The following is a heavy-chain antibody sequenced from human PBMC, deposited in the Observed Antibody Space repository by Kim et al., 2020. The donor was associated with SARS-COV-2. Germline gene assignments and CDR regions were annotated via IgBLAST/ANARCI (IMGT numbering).Heavy chain of an antibody. J-gene: IGHJ5*02. CDR1: GFTFSSYA. D-gene: IGHD2-15*01. V-gene: IGHV3-23*01. CDR2: ISGSGDRT. CDR3: TPEGAISSGSWVT. Sequence: GGSLRLSCEASGFTFSSYAMTWVRQAPGKGLEWVSTISGSGDRTCYADSVKGRFTISRDNSKNTVFLQMNSLRPEDTAIYYCTPEGAISSGSWVTWGQGT.